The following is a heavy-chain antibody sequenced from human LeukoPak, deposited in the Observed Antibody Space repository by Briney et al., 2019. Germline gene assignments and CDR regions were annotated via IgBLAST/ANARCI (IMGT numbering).Heavy chain of an antibody. CDR3: AREIGYCSSTSCLYYYYYYYGMDV. D-gene: IGHD2-2*01. J-gene: IGHJ6*02. V-gene: IGHV1-8*01. CDR2: MNPNSGNT. Sequence: ASVKVSCKASGYTFTSYDINWVRQATGQGLEWMGWMNPNSGNTGYAEKFQGRITMTRNTSTSTAYMELSSLRSEDTAVYYCAREIGYCSSTSCLYYYYYYYGMDVWGQGTTVTVSS. CDR1: GYTFTSYD.